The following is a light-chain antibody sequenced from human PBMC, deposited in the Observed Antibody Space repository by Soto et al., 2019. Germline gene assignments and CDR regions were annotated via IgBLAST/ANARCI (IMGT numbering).Light chain of an antibody. J-gene: IGKJ4*01. V-gene: IGKV1-9*01. CDR3: QQLRCYPST. CDR2: DSS. CDR1: QGISNY. Sequence: IQLTQSPSSLSVSLGDRVTLTCRASQGISNYLAWYQQKPGKAPQLLIYDSSTLYSGVPSRFSGSGSGTDFTLTISRVQPEVFAAYYCQQLRCYPSTFGGGTKVEI.